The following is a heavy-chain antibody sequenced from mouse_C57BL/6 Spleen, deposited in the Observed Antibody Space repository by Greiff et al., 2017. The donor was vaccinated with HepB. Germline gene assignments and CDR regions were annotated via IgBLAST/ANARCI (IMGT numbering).Heavy chain of an antibody. CDR3: ARGGAIRPFAY. Sequence: VQLKESGPELVKPGASVKMSCKASGYTFTDYNMHWVKQSHGKSLEWIGYINPNNGGTSYNQKFKGKATLTVNKSSSTAYMELRSLTSEDSAVYYCARGGAIRPFAYWGQGTLVTVSA. V-gene: IGHV1-22*01. CDR2: INPNNGGT. J-gene: IGHJ3*01. CDR1: GYTFTDYN. D-gene: IGHD3-1*01.